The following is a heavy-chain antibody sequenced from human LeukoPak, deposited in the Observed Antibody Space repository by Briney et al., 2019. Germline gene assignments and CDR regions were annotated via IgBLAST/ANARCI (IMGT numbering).Heavy chain of an antibody. CDR3: ARGRLLWFGELCC. D-gene: IGHD3-10*01. Sequence: SQTRSLTCAVDGGSFSGYYWSWIRQPPGKGLEWIGEINHSGSTNYNPSLKSRVTISVDTSKNQFSLKLSSVTAADPAVYYCARGRLLWFGELCCWGQGTLVSVSS. CDR2: INHSGST. V-gene: IGHV4-34*01. CDR1: GGSFSGYY. J-gene: IGHJ4*02.